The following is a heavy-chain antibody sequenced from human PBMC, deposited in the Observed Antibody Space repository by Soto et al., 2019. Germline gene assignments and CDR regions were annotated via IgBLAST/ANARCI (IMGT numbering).Heavy chain of an antibody. CDR3: AKDRLTGIAAAEDHYYYYGMDV. CDR2: ISGSGGST. D-gene: IGHD6-13*01. CDR1: GFTFSSYA. Sequence: GESLKISCAASGFTFSSYAMSWVRQAPGKGLEWVSAISGSGGSTYYADSVKGRFTISRDNSKNTLYLQMNSLRAEDTAVYYCAKDRLTGIAAAEDHYYYYGMDVWGQGTTVTVSS. J-gene: IGHJ6*02. V-gene: IGHV3-23*01.